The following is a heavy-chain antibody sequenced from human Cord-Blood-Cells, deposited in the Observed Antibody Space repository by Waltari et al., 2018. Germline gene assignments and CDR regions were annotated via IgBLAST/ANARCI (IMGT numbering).Heavy chain of an antibody. CDR1: GFTFSSYA. D-gene: IGHD4-4*01. CDR2: ISYDGSNK. CDR3: ARDSSNYFDY. J-gene: IGHJ4*02. Sequence: QVQLVESGGGVVQPGRSLRLSCAASGFTFSSYAMHWGRQAPGKGLEWVAVISYDGSNKYYADSVKGRFTISRDNSKNTLYLQMNSLRAEDTAVYYCARDSSNYFDYWGQGTLVTVSS. V-gene: IGHV3-30-3*01.